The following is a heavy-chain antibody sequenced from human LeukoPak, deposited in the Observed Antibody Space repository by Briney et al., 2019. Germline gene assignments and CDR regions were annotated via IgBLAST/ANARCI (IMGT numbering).Heavy chain of an antibody. Sequence: GGSLRLSCAASGFTFSDYYMSWIRQAPGRGLEWISYISSSGDTIYHADSVKGRFTISRDNAKNSLYLQVNSLGTEDTAAYYCAKGSYYDSSGSFYFDYWGQGTLVTVSS. J-gene: IGHJ4*02. CDR3: AKGSYYDSSGSFYFDY. V-gene: IGHV3-11*01. D-gene: IGHD3-22*01. CDR2: ISSSGDTI. CDR1: GFTFSDYY.